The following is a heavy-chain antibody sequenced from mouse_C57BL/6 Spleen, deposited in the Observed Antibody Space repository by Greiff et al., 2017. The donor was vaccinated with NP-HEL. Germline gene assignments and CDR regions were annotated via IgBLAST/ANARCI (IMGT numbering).Heavy chain of an antibody. CDR2: INPNYGTT. J-gene: IGHJ2*01. Sequence: VQLKESGPELVKPGASVKISCKASGYSFTDYNMNWVKQSNGKSLEWIGVINPNYGTTSYNQKFKGKATLTVDQSSSTAYMQLNSLTSEDSAVYYCAKGDYYGSSFDYWGQGTTLTVSS. V-gene: IGHV1-39*01. CDR3: AKGDYYGSSFDY. CDR1: GYSFTDYN. D-gene: IGHD1-1*01.